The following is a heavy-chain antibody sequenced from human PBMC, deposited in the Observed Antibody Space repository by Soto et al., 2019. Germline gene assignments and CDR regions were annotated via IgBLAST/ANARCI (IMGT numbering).Heavy chain of an antibody. CDR3: ARDHLRGYDSFYYCGMDV. Sequence: QVQLVQSGAEVKKPGSSVKVSCKASGGTFSSYAISWVRQAPGQGLEWMGGIIPIFGTANYAQKFQGRVTITADESTSTAYMELSSLRSEDTAVYYCARDHLRGYDSFYYCGMDVWGQGTTVTVSS. CDR2: IIPIFGTA. J-gene: IGHJ6*02. V-gene: IGHV1-69*12. CDR1: GGTFSSYA. D-gene: IGHD5-12*01.